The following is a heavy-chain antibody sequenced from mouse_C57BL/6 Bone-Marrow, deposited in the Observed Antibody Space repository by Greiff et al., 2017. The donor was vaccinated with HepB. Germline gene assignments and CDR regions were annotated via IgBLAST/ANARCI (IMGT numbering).Heavy chain of an antibody. Sequence: EVQLQESGPGMVKPSQSLSLTCTVTGYSITSGYDWHWIRHFPGNKLEWMGYISYSGSTNYNPSLKSRISITHDTSKNHFFLKLNSVTTEDTATYYCARSFITTVVAPEGYAMDYWGQGTSVTVSS. CDR2: ISYSGST. D-gene: IGHD1-1*01. CDR1: GYSITSGYD. CDR3: ARSFITTVVAPEGYAMDY. V-gene: IGHV3-1*01. J-gene: IGHJ4*01.